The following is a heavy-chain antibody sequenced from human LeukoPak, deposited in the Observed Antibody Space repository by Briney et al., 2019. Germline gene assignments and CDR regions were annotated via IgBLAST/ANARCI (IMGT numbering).Heavy chain of an antibody. CDR1: GFTFSNSW. V-gene: IGHV3-7*01. CDR3: VTTTRGYSRDS. J-gene: IGHJ4*02. D-gene: IGHD3-22*01. Sequence: PGGSLRLSCAAYGFTFSNSWMSWVRQAPGKGLEWVANINQDGNDKQYVDSMKGRFTIARDNAKNSLFLQMDGLRVEDTAVYYCVTTTRGYSRDSWGQGTLVTVSS. CDR2: INQDGNDK.